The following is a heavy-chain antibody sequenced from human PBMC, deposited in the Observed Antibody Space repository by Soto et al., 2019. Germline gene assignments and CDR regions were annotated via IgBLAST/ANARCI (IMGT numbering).Heavy chain of an antibody. J-gene: IGHJ4*02. CDR3: ASQIDIALAGTGAGHLSY. D-gene: IGHD6-19*01. CDR2: IIPIFGTA. CDR1: GGTFSSYA. V-gene: IGHV1-69*01. Sequence: QVPLVQSGAEVKKPGSSVKVSCKASGGTFSSYAISWVRQAPGQGLEWMGGIIPIFGTANYAQTFQGRVTITADESTSTAYMELSSLRSEDTAVYYCASQIDIALAGTGAGHLSYWGQGTLVTVSS.